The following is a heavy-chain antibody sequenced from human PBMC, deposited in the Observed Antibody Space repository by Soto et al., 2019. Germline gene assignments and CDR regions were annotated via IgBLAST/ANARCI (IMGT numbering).Heavy chain of an antibody. J-gene: IGHJ6*03. CDR2: IWYDGSNK. CDR1: GFTFSSYG. Sequence: GGSLRLSCAASGFTFSSYGMHWVRQAPGKGLEWVAVIWYDGSNKYYADSVKGRFTISRDNSKNTLYLQMNSLRAEDTAVYYCARVGGGYCSSTSCPYYYYYYYMDVWGKGTTVTVSS. V-gene: IGHV3-33*01. D-gene: IGHD2-2*01. CDR3: ARVGGGYCSSTSCPYYYYYYYMDV.